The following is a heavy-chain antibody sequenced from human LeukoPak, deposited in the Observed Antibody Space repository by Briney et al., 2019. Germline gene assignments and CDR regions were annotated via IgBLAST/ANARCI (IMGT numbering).Heavy chain of an antibody. Sequence: GGSLRLSCAASGFTFSSYSMNWVRQAPGRGLEWVSSISSSSSYIYYADSVKGRFTISRDNAKNSLYLQMNSLRAEDTAVYYCARVPVVTGAFDIWGQGTMVTVSS. V-gene: IGHV3-21*01. CDR3: ARVPVVTGAFDI. CDR2: ISSSSSYI. CDR1: GFTFSSYS. J-gene: IGHJ3*02. D-gene: IGHD3-22*01.